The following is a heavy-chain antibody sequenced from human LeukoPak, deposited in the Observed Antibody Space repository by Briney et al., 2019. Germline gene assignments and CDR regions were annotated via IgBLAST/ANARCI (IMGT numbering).Heavy chain of an antibody. CDR3: AGLFYDNSGDAFDL. D-gene: IGHD3-22*01. J-gene: IGHJ3*01. V-gene: IGHV1-69*01. CDR1: GGSFTFTSHA. Sequence: ASVKVSCKASGGSFTFTSHAISWVRQAPGQGLEWMGGLIPIYGSANYAQKFQGRVTITSDESTRTVYMELSSLRPEDSAVYYCAGLFYDNSGDAFDLWGQGTMVTVSS. CDR2: LIPIYGSA.